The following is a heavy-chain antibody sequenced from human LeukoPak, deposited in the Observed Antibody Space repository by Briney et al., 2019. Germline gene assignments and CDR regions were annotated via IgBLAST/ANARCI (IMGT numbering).Heavy chain of an antibody. CDR2: ISFDGTKK. V-gene: IGHV3-30*18. J-gene: IGHJ4*02. CDR1: GFTFSSYG. CDR3: AKGYSSGWVWYYFDY. Sequence: GGSLRLSCAASGFTFSSYGMHWVRQAPGKGLEWVAVISFDGTKKYYADSVKGRFTVSRDNSKNMLYLQMNSLRAEDTAVYYCAKGYSSGWVWYYFDYWGQGTLGTVSS. D-gene: IGHD6-19*01.